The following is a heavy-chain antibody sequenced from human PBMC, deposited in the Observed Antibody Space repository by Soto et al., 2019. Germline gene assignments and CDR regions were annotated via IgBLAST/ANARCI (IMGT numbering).Heavy chain of an antibody. CDR2: INPNSGGT. CDR1: GYTFTGYY. Sequence: QVQLVQSGAEVKKPGASVKVSCKASGYTFTGYYMHWVRQAPGQGLEWMGWINPNSGGTNYAQKFQGRVTMTRDTSISTAYMELSRLRSDDTAVYYCARDGSIAAAGMPYAGWFDPWGQGTLVTVSS. J-gene: IGHJ5*02. V-gene: IGHV1-2*02. D-gene: IGHD6-13*01. CDR3: ARDGSIAAAGMPYAGWFDP.